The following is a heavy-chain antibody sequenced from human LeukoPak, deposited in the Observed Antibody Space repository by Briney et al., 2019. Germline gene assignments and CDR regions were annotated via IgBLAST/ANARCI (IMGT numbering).Heavy chain of an antibody. CDR1: GFTFSDYY. Sequence: PGGSLRLSCAASGFTFSDYYMSWIRQAPGKGLEWVSYISSSGSTIYYADSVKGRFTISRDNAKNSLYLQMNSLRAEDTAVYYCARGRRITIFGVVIKGVLDYWGQGTLVTVSS. V-gene: IGHV3-11*04. CDR2: ISSSGSTI. J-gene: IGHJ4*02. D-gene: IGHD3-3*01. CDR3: ARGRRITIFGVVIKGVLDY.